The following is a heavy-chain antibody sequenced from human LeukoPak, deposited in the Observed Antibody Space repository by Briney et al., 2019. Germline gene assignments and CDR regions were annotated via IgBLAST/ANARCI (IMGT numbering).Heavy chain of an antibody. D-gene: IGHD5-24*01. V-gene: IGHV4-30-2*01. CDR1: GGSISSGGYS. J-gene: IGHJ4*02. Sequence: PSQTLSLTCAVSGGSISSGGYSWSWIRQPPGKGLDWIGYIYHSGSTHYNPSLKSRVTISVDRSKNQFSLKLSSVTAADTAVYYCARVGDGYNYIDYWGQGTLVTVSS. CDR2: IYHSGST. CDR3: ARVGDGYNYIDY.